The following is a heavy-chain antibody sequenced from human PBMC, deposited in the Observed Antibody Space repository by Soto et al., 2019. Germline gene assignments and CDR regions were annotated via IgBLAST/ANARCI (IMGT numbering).Heavy chain of an antibody. CDR2: INSNGRSI. CDR1: GFTFITYS. V-gene: IGHV3-48*01. Sequence: EVRLVESGGGLVQPGGSLRLSCAASGFTFITYSINWVRKAPGKGLEWLSYINSNGRSIFYADSVQGRFTISRDNAQNSVYLQMNSLRPEDTAVYYCAREPNWNDVSFDNWGQGTLVTVSS. J-gene: IGHJ4*02. D-gene: IGHD1-1*01. CDR3: AREPNWNDVSFDN.